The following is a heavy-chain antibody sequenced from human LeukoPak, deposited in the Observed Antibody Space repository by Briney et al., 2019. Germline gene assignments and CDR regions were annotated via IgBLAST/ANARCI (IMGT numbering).Heavy chain of an antibody. Sequence: GASVKVSCKASGYTFTGYYMHWVRQAPGQGLEWMGWINPNSGGTNYAQKFQGRVTMTRDTSISTAYMELSRLRSDDTAVYYCARDYVRGGDNYYMDVWGKGTTVTVSS. CDR3: ARDYVRGGDNYYMDV. CDR1: GYTFTGYY. V-gene: IGHV1-2*02. D-gene: IGHD2-21*01. CDR2: INPNSGGT. J-gene: IGHJ6*03.